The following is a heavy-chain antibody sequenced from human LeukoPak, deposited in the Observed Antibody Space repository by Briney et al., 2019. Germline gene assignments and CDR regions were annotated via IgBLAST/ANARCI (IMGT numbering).Heavy chain of an antibody. D-gene: IGHD3-22*01. CDR3: ARVLFYDSSPFDY. CDR1: GGSFSGYY. Sequence: SETLSLTCAVYGGSFSGYYWSWIRQPPGKGLEWIGEINHSGSTNYNPSLKSRVTISVDTSKNQFSLKLSSVTAADTAVYYCARVLFYDSSPFDYWGQGTLVTVSS. J-gene: IGHJ4*02. CDR2: INHSGST. V-gene: IGHV4-34*01.